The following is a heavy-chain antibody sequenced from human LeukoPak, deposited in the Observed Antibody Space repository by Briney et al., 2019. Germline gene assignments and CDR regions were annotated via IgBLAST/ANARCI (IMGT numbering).Heavy chain of an antibody. J-gene: IGHJ4*02. CDR1: GFTFSSHA. CDR2: ISGSGGST. D-gene: IGHD4-11*01. CDR3: ARVRDDYTYFDC. V-gene: IGHV3-23*01. Sequence: GGSLRLSCAASGFTFSSHAMSWVRQAPGKGLQWVSVISGSGGSTYYADSVKGRFTISRDNAKSTLYLQMNSLRAEDTAVYYCARVRDDYTYFDCWGQGTLVTVSS.